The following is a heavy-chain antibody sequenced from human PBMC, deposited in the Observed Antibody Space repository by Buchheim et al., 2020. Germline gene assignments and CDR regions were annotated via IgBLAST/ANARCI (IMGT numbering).Heavy chain of an antibody. CDR2: INHSGST. CDR3: ARGRVGYCSSTSCSHYYYYYGMDV. Sequence: QVQLQQWGAGLLKPSETLSLTCAVYGGSFSGYYWSWIRQPPGKGLEWIGEINHSGSTNYNPSLKSRFTISVDTSKNQFSLKLSSVTAADTAVYYCARGRVGYCSSTSCSHYYYYYGMDVWGQGTT. D-gene: IGHD2-2*01. J-gene: IGHJ6*02. CDR1: GGSFSGYY. V-gene: IGHV4-34*01.